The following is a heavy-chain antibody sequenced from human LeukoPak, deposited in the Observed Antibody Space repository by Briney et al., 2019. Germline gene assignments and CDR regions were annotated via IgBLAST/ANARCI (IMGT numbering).Heavy chain of an antibody. CDR1: GFTFSSYW. D-gene: IGHD3-22*01. Sequence: GGSLRLSCAASGFTFSSYWMSWVRQAPGKGLEWVANIKQDGSEKYYVDSVKGRFTISRDNAKNSLYQQMNSLRAEDTAVYYCARIWGRITMVVVGSYFNDAFDIWGQGTMVTVSS. V-gene: IGHV3-7*01. CDR3: ARIWGRITMVVVGSYFNDAFDI. J-gene: IGHJ3*02. CDR2: IKQDGSEK.